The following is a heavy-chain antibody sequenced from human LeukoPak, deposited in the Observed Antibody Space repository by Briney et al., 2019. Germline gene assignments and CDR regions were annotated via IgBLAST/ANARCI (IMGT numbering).Heavy chain of an antibody. CDR2: ISGSGGST. D-gene: IGHD2-2*01. Sequence: PGGSLRLSCAASGFTFSSYAMSWVRQAPGKGLEWVSAISGSGGSTYYADSVKGRFTISRDNSKNTLYLQMNSLRAEDTAVYYCAQDLYCSSTSCYAFDYWGQGTLVTVSS. V-gene: IGHV3-23*01. J-gene: IGHJ4*02. CDR1: GFTFSSYA. CDR3: AQDLYCSSTSCYAFDY.